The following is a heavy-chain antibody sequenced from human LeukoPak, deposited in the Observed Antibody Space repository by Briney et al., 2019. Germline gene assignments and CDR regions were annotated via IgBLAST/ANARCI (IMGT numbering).Heavy chain of an antibody. V-gene: IGHV3-23*01. CDR3: AKVGWGYRDAFDI. J-gene: IGHJ3*02. Sequence: GGSLRLSCAASGFAFSSYWMHWVRQAPGKGLVWVSGISGSGGNTYYADSVKGRFTISRDNSKNTLDLQMNSLRAEDTAVYYCAKVGWGYRDAFDIWGQGTVVTVSS. D-gene: IGHD6-13*01. CDR1: GFAFSSYW. CDR2: ISGSGGNT.